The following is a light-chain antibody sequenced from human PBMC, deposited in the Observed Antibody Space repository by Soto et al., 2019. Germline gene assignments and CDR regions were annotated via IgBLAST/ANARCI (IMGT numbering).Light chain of an antibody. CDR1: SSDVGGYNF. CDR2: EVT. Sequence: QSALTQPPSASGSPGQSVAISCTGTSSDVGGYNFVSWYQQHPGKGPKLMIYEVTKPPSGVPDRFSGSKSGNPASLTVSGLQAEDEADYDCSSYAGSDNSVVFGGGTKLTV. V-gene: IGLV2-8*01. CDR3: SSYAGSDNSVV. J-gene: IGLJ2*01.